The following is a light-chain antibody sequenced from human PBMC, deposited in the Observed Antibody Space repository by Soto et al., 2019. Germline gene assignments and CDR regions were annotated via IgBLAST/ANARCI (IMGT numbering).Light chain of an antibody. CDR1: QDIKHY. CDR3: QQYDNLPIT. CDR2: DTS. J-gene: IGKJ5*01. V-gene: IGKV1-33*01. Sequence: DIQMTQSPSSLSASVGDRVTITCQARQDIKHYLNWYQQKPGKAPSLLIYDTSILETGVPSRFSGSGSGTDFTFTISSLQPEDIATYYCQQYDNLPITFGQGTRLEIK.